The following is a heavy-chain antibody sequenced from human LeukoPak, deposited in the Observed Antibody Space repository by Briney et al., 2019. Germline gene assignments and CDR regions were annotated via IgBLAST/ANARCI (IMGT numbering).Heavy chain of an antibody. CDR1: GGSISSSSYY. J-gene: IGHJ3*02. D-gene: IGHD4-17*01. CDR3: ARVGLMTTVTPDAFDI. Sequence: SETLSLTCTVSGGSISSSSYYWGWIRQPPGKGLEWIGSIYYSGSTYYNPSLKSRVTISVDTSKNQFSLKLSSVTAADTAVYYCARVGLMTTVTPDAFDIWGQGTMVTVSS. V-gene: IGHV4-39*07. CDR2: IYYSGST.